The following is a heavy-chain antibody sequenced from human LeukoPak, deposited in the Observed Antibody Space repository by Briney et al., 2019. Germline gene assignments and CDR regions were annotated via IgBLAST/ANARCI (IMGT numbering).Heavy chain of an antibody. CDR2: ITGSYGST. CDR3: ARMIDYNYGYAFDY. V-gene: IGHV3-23*01. J-gene: IGHJ4*02. CDR1: GFIFSSYA. Sequence: PGGSLRLSCAASGFIFSSYAMSWVRQAPGKGLEWVSAITGSYGSTYYADSVKGRFTISRDNARNTLYLQMNSLRAEDTAVYYCARMIDYNYGYAFDYWGQGTLVTVSS. D-gene: IGHD5-18*01.